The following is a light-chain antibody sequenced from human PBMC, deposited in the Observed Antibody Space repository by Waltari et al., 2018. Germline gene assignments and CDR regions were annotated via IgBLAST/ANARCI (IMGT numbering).Light chain of an antibody. J-gene: IGLJ3*02. Sequence: QSALTQPASVSGSPGQSIPISCTGTSSDVGSYHIVSWYQQHHGKAPKLMIYEGSKRPSGVSNRFSCSKSGNTASLTISGLQAEDEADYYCCSYAGSSTWVFGGGTKLTVL. CDR1: SSDVGSYHI. V-gene: IGLV2-23*01. CDR3: CSYAGSSTWV. CDR2: EGS.